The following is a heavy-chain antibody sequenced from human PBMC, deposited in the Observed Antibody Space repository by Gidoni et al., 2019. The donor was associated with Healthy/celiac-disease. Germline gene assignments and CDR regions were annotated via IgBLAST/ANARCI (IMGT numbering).Heavy chain of an antibody. CDR2: FNPIDSYT. CDR3: ARHTYCGGDCYSFDY. V-gene: IGHV5-10-1*03. J-gene: IGHJ4*02. Sequence: EVQLVQSGAEEKNPGVSLRLSCKGSGYSFTSYWISWVRQMPGKGLAGMGRFNPIDSYTNYGPSFQGHVTISADKSISTAYLQWSNLKTADTAMYYCARHTYCGGDCYSFDYWGQGTLVTVSS. CDR1: GYSFTSYW. D-gene: IGHD2-21*02.